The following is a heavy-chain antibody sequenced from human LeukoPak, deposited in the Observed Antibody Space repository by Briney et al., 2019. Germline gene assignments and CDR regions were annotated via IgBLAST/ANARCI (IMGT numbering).Heavy chain of an antibody. J-gene: IGHJ4*02. D-gene: IGHD2-2*01. Sequence: PSETLSLTCTVSGYSISSGYYWGWIRQPPGKGLEWIGSIYHSGSTYYNPSLKSRVTISVDTSKNQFSLKLSSVTAADTAVYYCARRLGYCSSTSCSIDYWGQGTLVTVSS. CDR2: IYHSGST. V-gene: IGHV4-38-2*02. CDR3: ARRLGYCSSTSCSIDY. CDR1: GYSISSGYY.